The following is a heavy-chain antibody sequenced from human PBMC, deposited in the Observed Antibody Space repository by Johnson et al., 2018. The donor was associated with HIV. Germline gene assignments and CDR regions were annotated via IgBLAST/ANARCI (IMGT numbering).Heavy chain of an antibody. CDR2: IYSGGST. D-gene: IGHD7-27*01. CDR1: GFTVSSNY. CDR3: ARDQTGVTTI. V-gene: IGHV3-66*01. J-gene: IGHJ3*02. Sequence: VQLVESGGGLVQPGGSLRLSCAASGFTVSSNYMSWVRQAPGKGLEWVSVIYSGGSTYYADSVKGRFTISRDNAKNSLYLQMTSLRAEDTALYYCARDQTGVTTIWGQGTMVTVSS.